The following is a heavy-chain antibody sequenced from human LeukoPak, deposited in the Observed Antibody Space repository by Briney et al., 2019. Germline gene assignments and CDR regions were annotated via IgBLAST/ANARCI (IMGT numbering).Heavy chain of an antibody. CDR2: IIPILGIA. J-gene: IGHJ6*02. D-gene: IGHD2-8*01. V-gene: IGHV1-69*04. CDR3: ARGYCTNGVCYDYYYGMDV. Sequence: SVKVSCKASGGTFSSYAISWVRQAPGQGLEWMGRIIPILGIANYAQKFQGRVTITADKSTSTAYMELSSLRSEDTAVYYCARGYCTNGVCYDYYYGMDVWGQGTTVTVSS. CDR1: GGTFSSYA.